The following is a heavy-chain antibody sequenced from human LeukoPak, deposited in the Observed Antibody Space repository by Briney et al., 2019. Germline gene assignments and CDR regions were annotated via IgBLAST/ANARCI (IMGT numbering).Heavy chain of an antibody. CDR1: GFTFSSYA. D-gene: IGHD6-19*01. CDR2: ISGSGGST. J-gene: IGHJ4*02. Sequence: GGSLRLSCAASGFTFSSYAMSWVRQAPGKGLEWFSAISGSGGSTYYADSVKGRFTISRDNSKNTLYLQMNSLRAEDTAVYYCARQWLVRVAFDYWGQGTLVTVSS. V-gene: IGHV3-23*01. CDR3: ARQWLVRVAFDY.